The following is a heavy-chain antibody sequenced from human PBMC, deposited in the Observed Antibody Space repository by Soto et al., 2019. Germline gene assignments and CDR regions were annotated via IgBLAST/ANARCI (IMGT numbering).Heavy chain of an antibody. CDR3: ARGKADCSSTSCYVLFYGMDV. CDR1: GYTFTSYG. V-gene: IGHV1-18*01. J-gene: IGHJ6*02. CDR2: ISGNNGDT. D-gene: IGHD2-2*01. Sequence: ASVKVSCKASGYTFTSYGLSWVRQAPGQGLEWMGWISGNNGDTNYAQKLQGRLTMTTDTSTSTAYMELGSLRSDDTAVYYCARGKADCSSTSCYVLFYGMDVWGDVTTVTV.